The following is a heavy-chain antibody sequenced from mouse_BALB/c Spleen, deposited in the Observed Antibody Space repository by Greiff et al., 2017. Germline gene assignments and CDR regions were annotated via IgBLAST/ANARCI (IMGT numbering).Heavy chain of an antibody. CDR3: ARRYDGYYVSYAMDY. J-gene: IGHJ4*01. V-gene: IGHV1-14*01. D-gene: IGHD2-3*01. Sequence: VQLKQSGPELVKPGASVKMSCKASGYTFTSYVMHWVKQKPGQGLEWIGYINPYNDGTKYNEKFKGKATLTSDKSSSTAYMELSSLTSEDSAVYYCARRYDGYYVSYAMDYWGQGTSVTVSS. CDR1: GYTFTSYV. CDR2: INPYNDGT.